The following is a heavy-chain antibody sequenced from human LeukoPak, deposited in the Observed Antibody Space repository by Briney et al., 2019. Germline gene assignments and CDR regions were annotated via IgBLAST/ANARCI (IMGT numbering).Heavy chain of an antibody. CDR2: SYCRGNT. CDR3: MRHEEEDGYNAKPFDF. Sequence: KPSETLSLTCTASGGSISNSNYYWGWVRQPPGKGLEWIGTSYCRGNTYYTPYGKSRVTIYVDTSKNQFSMRLSSVTAADTAVYFCMRHEEEDGYNAKPFDFWGQGTLVTVSS. D-gene: IGHD5-24*01. CDR1: GGSISNSNYY. J-gene: IGHJ4*02. V-gene: IGHV4-39*01.